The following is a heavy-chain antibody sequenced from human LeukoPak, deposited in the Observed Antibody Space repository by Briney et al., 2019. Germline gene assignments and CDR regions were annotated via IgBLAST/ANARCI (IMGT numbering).Heavy chain of an antibody. D-gene: IGHD1-26*01. J-gene: IGHJ3*02. CDR2: IYYSGST. V-gene: IGHV4-39*07. CDR1: GGSISSSSYY. CDR3: ARRNGSYLVAFGI. Sequence: SETLSLTCTVSGGSISSSSYYWGWIRQPPGKGLEWIGSIYYSGSTNYNPSLKSRVTISVDTSKNQFSLKLSSVTAADTAVYYCARRNGSYLVAFGIWGQGTMVTVSS.